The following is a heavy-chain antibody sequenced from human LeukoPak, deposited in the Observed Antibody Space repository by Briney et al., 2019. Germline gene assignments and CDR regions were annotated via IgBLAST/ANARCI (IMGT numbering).Heavy chain of an antibody. Sequence: SETLSLTCAVYGGSFSGYYWSWIRQPPGKGLEWIGEINHSGSTSYNPSLKSRVTILVDTSKNQFSLKLSSVTAADTAVYYCARDRADGCDYWGQGTLVTVSS. CDR2: INHSGST. J-gene: IGHJ4*02. D-gene: IGHD4-17*01. CDR1: GGSFSGYY. CDR3: ARDRADGCDY. V-gene: IGHV4-34*01.